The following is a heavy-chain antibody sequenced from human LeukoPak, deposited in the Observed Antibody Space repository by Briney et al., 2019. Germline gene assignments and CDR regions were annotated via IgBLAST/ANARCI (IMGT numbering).Heavy chain of an antibody. D-gene: IGHD5-18*01. CDR2: IEQDGSEK. Sequence: GGSLRLSCAASGFTFSSYWMSWVRQAPGKGLEWVANIEQDGSEKYYVDSVKGRFTISRDNAKNSLYLQMNSLRAEDTAVYYCARAGYSYGPLPDYWGQGTLVTVSS. CDR1: GFTFSSYW. J-gene: IGHJ4*02. V-gene: IGHV3-7*01. CDR3: ARAGYSYGPLPDY.